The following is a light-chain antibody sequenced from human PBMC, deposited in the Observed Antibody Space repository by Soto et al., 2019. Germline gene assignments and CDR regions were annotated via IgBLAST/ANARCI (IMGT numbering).Light chain of an antibody. J-gene: IGKJ1*01. V-gene: IGKV3-20*01. Sequence: EVVLTQSPGTLSLSPGERATLSCRASESVSSSYLAWYQQRPGQDPRLLIYGASNRATGIPDRFSGSGSGTEFSLTINRLDPEDFAVYYCQQYGSSPLTFGQGTKVEIK. CDR3: QQYGSSPLT. CDR1: ESVSSSY. CDR2: GAS.